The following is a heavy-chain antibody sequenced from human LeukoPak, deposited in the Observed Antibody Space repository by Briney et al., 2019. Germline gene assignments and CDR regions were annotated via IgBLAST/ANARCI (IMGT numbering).Heavy chain of an antibody. D-gene: IGHD6-13*01. CDR3: ARGPGIAAAGTLGAEYFQH. Sequence: SVKVSCKASGGTFSSYTISWVRQAPGQGLEWMGRIIPILGIANYAQKFQGRVTITADKSTSTAYMGLSSLRSEDTAVYYCARGPGIAAAGTLGAEYFQHWGQGTLVTVSS. J-gene: IGHJ1*01. V-gene: IGHV1-69*02. CDR1: GGTFSSYT. CDR2: IIPILGIA.